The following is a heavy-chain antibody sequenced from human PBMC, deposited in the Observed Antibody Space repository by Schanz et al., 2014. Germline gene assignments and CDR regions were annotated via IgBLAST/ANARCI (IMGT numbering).Heavy chain of an antibody. D-gene: IGHD3-9*01. CDR3: ARVQDDILTGSEYYYGMDV. CDR1: GYTFSSYG. V-gene: IGHV1-46*01. J-gene: IGHJ6*02. CDR2: ITPSGGST. Sequence: QVQVVQSGAEVKKPGASVKVSCKTSGYTFSSYGITWVRQAPGQGLEWMGIITPSGGSTNYAQKLQGRVTMTRDTSTSTVYMELSSLRSEDTAVYYCARVQDDILTGSEYYYGMDVWGQGTTVTVSS.